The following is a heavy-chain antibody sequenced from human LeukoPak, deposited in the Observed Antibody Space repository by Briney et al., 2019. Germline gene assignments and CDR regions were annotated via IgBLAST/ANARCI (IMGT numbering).Heavy chain of an antibody. CDR3: IYGYTLDF. V-gene: IGHV3-53*01. J-gene: IGHJ4*02. CDR1: GFNVSSTY. D-gene: IGHD5-18*01. Sequence: GGSLRLSCAASGFNVSSTYMNWVRQAPGKGLEWVSVIYSGGSTNYADSVKGRFTISRDNSKNTLYLQMNSLRAEDTAVYYCIYGYTLDFWGQGTLVTVSS. CDR2: IYSGGST.